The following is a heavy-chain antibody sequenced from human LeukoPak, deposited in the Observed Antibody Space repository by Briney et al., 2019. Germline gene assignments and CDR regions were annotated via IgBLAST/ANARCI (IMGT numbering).Heavy chain of an antibody. CDR2: IIPIFGTA. CDR1: GGTFSSYA. CDR3: ARRGRYYDSSGYYKDYYYMDV. D-gene: IGHD3-22*01. Sequence: SVKVSCKASGGTFSSYAISWVRQAPGQGLEWMGGIIPIFGTANYAQKFQGRVTITADESTSTAYMELSSLGSEDTAVYYCARRGRYYDSSGYYKDYYYMDVWGKGTTVTISS. J-gene: IGHJ6*03. V-gene: IGHV1-69*13.